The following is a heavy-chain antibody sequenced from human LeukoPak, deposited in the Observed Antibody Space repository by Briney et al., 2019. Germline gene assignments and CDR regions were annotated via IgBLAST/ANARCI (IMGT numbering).Heavy chain of an antibody. V-gene: IGHV1-2*02. CDR1: GYTFTGYY. CDR3: ARIGRLGAAY. CDR2: INPNSGGT. D-gene: IGHD2-15*01. J-gene: IGHJ4*02. Sequence: ASVKVSCKASGYTFTGYYMHGVRQAPGQGREWMGWINPNSGGTNYSQKFQGRVTMTRDTSISRAYMELSRLRSDDTAVYYCARIGRLGAAYWGQGTLVTVSS.